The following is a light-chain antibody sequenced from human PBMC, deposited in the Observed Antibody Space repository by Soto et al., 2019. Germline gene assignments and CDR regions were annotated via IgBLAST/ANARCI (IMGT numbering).Light chain of an antibody. V-gene: IGKV1-5*03. CDR3: QQYNDYSWT. CDR1: QSISSY. Sequence: DIQMTQSPSSLSASVGDRVTITCRASQSISSYLNWYQQKPGKAPKLLIYKASTLKSGVPSRFSGSGSGTEFTLTISSLQPDDVATYYCQQYNDYSWTFGQGTKVDIK. CDR2: KAS. J-gene: IGKJ1*01.